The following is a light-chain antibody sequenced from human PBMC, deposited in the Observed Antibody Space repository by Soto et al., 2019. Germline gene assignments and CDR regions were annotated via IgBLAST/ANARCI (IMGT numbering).Light chain of an antibody. Sequence: EIVLTQSPGTLSLSPGERATLSCRASQSVSSSYLAWYQQKPGQAPRLLIYGASSRATGIPDRFSGSRSGTDFTLTISRLEPEDFAVYYCQQYGSSPGFTFGTGTKVDIK. V-gene: IGKV3-20*01. CDR1: QSVSSSY. J-gene: IGKJ3*01. CDR2: GAS. CDR3: QQYGSSPGFT.